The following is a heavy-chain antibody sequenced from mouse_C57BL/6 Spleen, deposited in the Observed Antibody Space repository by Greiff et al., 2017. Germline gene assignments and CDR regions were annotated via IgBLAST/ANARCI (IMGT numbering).Heavy chain of an antibody. CDR1: GYTFTSYG. CDR3: AKREQTGY. Sequence: VQLQQPGAELARPGASVKLSCKASGYTFTSYGIRWVKQRPGQGLEWIGEIHPTSGNTYYNEKFKGKATLPVDKSSSTAYMVLRSLPSEDSAVYFCAKREQTGYWGQGTLVTVSA. V-gene: IGHV1-81*01. CDR2: IHPTSGNT. J-gene: IGHJ3*01.